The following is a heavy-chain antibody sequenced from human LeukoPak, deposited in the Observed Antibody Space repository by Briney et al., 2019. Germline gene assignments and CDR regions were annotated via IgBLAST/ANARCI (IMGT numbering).Heavy chain of an antibody. D-gene: IGHD3-3*01. J-gene: IGHJ6*02. CDR3: AKDSQLAVSPNYDFWSGPYGMDV. CDR2: ISWNSGSI. Sequence: QPGGSLRLSCTASGFTFDDYAMPWVRQAPGKGLEWVSGISWNSGSIGYADSVKGRFTISRDNAKNSLYLQMNSLRAEDTALYYCAKDSQLAVSPNYDFWSGPYGMDVWGQGTTVTVSS. V-gene: IGHV3-9*01. CDR1: GFTFDDYA.